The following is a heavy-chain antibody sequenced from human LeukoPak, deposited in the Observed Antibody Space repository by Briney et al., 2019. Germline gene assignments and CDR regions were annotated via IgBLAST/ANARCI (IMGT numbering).Heavy chain of an antibody. CDR2: ISEGGGRT. D-gene: IGHD1-7*01. CDR3: AKDRRGNWNYVGAFDI. CDR1: GFTFSSYA. V-gene: IGHV3-23*01. J-gene: IGHJ3*02. Sequence: GGSLRLSCAASGFTFSSYAMSWVRQAPGKGLEWVSAISEGGGRTYYADSVKGRFTISRDNSKNTLYLQTNSLRAEDTAVYYCAKDRRGNWNYVGAFDIWGQGTMVTVSS.